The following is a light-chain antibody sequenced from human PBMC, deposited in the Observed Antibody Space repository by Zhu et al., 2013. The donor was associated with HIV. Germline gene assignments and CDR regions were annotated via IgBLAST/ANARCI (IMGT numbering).Light chain of an antibody. Sequence: DIQMTQSPSSVSASVGDRVTITCRASQAIGTWLVWYQQKPGKAPKLLIYAASSLQSGVPSRFSGSGSGTEFTLTINSLQAEDVAVYYCQQYYSGPWTFGQGTKVEI. CDR1: QAIGTW. V-gene: IGKV1-12*02. J-gene: IGKJ1*01. CDR2: AAS. CDR3: QQYYSGPWT.